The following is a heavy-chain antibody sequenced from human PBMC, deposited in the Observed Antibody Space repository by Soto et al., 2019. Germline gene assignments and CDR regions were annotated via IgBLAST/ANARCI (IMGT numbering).Heavy chain of an antibody. CDR2: ISGSGGTT. V-gene: IGHV3-23*01. CDR1: GFTFSTHA. D-gene: IGHD2-2*01. Sequence: PGGSLRLSCAASGFTFSTHAITWVRQAPGKGLEWVSVISGSGGTTYYADSVKGRFTISRDNSKNTVYLQMNSLRAEDTAVYYCAKPFSRLQGSSNLLKSDGMDVWGQGTTVTVSS. CDR3: AKPFSRLQGSSNLLKSDGMDV. J-gene: IGHJ6*02.